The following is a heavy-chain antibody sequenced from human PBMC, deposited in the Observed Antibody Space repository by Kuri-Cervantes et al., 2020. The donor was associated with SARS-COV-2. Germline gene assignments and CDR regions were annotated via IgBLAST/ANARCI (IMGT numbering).Heavy chain of an antibody. D-gene: IGHD3-16*01. Sequence: ASVTVSCKASGYTFTSYYMHWVRQAPGQGLEWMGWISAYDGNTNYAQKLQGRVTMTTDTSTSTAYMELRSLRSDDTAVYYRARDSMITGAFDIWGQGTMVT. CDR1: GYTFTSYY. V-gene: IGHV1-18*04. J-gene: IGHJ3*02. CDR2: ISAYDGNT. CDR3: ARDSMITGAFDI.